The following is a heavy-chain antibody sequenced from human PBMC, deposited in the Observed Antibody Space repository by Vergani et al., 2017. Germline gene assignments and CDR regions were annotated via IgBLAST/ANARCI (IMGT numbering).Heavy chain of an antibody. D-gene: IGHD3-22*01. Sequence: QLQLQESGPGLVKPSETLSLTCTVSGGSISSSSYYWGWIRQPPGKGLEWIGSIYYSGSTYYNPSLKSRVTISVDTSKNQFSLKLSSVTAADTAVYYCARGGIRALFYYYDSSGYYFVGGEPFDYWGQGTLVTVSS. CDR2: IYYSGST. CDR3: ARGGIRALFYYYDSSGYYFVGGEPFDY. J-gene: IGHJ4*02. V-gene: IGHV4-39*01. CDR1: GGSISSSSYY.